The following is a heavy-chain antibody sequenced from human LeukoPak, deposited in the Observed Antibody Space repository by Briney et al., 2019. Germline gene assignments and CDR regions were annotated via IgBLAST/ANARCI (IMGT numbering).Heavy chain of an antibody. CDR3: WSRYTYGGVY. V-gene: IGHV3-30*02. CDR2: PRNDESNK. CDR1: GFTFSNYG. J-gene: IGHJ4*02. D-gene: IGHD5-18*01. Sequence: GGSLRLSCAASGFTFSNYGMHWVSQPPGKGLEGVAFPRNDESNKLYADSVKGRFTISRDNSKSSLYLQMNSLRADDTAVYYCWSRYTYGGVYWGEGKLVSVSS.